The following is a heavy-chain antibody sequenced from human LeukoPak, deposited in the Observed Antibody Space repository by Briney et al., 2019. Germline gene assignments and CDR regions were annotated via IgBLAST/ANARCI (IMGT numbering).Heavy chain of an antibody. CDR2: IIHSGRT. J-gene: IGHJ6*02. D-gene: IGHD2-2*01. CDR1: GGSMSPYH. CDR3: ARDGAPVVPAARRGHGMDV. Sequence: SETLSLTCTVSGGSMSPYHWGWIRQPPGKGLEWIGEIIHSGRTNYNPSLKSRVTLSVDTSKTQFSLKLSSVTAADTAVYYCARDGAPVVPAARRGHGMDVWGQGTTVTVSS. V-gene: IGHV4-59*12.